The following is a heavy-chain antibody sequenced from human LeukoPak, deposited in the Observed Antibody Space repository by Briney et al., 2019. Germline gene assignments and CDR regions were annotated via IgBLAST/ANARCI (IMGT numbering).Heavy chain of an antibody. CDR2: ISSSSSYI. Sequence: GGSLRLSCAASGFTFSSYSMNWVRQAPGKGLEWVSSISSSSSYIYYADSVKGRFTISRDNAKNSLYLQMNSLRAEDTAVYYCARDRAYYYDSSAEGAFDIWGQGTMVTVSS. CDR1: GFTFSSYS. D-gene: IGHD3-22*01. V-gene: IGHV3-21*01. J-gene: IGHJ3*02. CDR3: ARDRAYYYDSSAEGAFDI.